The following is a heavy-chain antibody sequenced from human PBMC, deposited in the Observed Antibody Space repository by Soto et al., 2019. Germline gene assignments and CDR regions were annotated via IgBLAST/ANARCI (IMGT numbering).Heavy chain of an antibody. CDR3: TIQNARGVPDY. Sequence: GGSLRLSCAASGFTFSNAWMNWVRQAPGKGQEWVSRNKSKTDGGTTDYNAPVKGRITISRDDSKNTLYLQMNSLITLDTAVYYCTIQNARGVPDYWGQGTLVTVSS. D-gene: IGHD3-10*01. J-gene: IGHJ4*02. CDR2: NKSKTDGGTT. V-gene: IGHV3-15*07. CDR1: GFTFSNAW.